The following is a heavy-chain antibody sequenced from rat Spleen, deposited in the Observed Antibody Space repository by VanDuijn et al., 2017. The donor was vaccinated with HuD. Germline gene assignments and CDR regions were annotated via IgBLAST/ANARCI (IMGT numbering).Heavy chain of an antibody. D-gene: IGHD1-2*01. Sequence: EVQLVESGGGLVQPGRSLKLSCAASGFTFSDYNMAWVRQAPKKGLEWVATIIYDGSRTYYRDSVKGRFTISRDNAKSTLYLQMDRLRSEDTATYHCAKENTIADGGVMDVWGQGASVTVSS. CDR3: AKENTIADGGVMDV. J-gene: IGHJ4*01. CDR1: GFTFSDYN. CDR2: IIYDGSRT. V-gene: IGHV5S10*01.